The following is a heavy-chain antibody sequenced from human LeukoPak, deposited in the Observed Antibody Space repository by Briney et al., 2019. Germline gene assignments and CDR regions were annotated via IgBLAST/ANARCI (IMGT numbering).Heavy chain of an antibody. J-gene: IGHJ3*02. D-gene: IGHD2-2*01. V-gene: IGHV1-69*02. CDR3: ASPRALYCSSTSCQTANGAFDI. CDR1: GGIFSSYT. Sequence: ASVKVSCKASGGIFSSYTISWVRQAPGQGLEWMGRIIPILGIANYAQKFQGRVTITADKSTSTAYMELSSLRSEDTAVYYCASPRALYCSSTSCQTANGAFDIWGQGTMVTVSS. CDR2: IIPILGIA.